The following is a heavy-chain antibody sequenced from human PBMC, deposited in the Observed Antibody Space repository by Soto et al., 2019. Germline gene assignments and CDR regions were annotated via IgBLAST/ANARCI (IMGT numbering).Heavy chain of an antibody. CDR2: ISGSGGST. D-gene: IGHD6-13*01. V-gene: IGHV3-23*01. CDR3: AKEGSSRGGAFDI. Sequence: EVQLLESGGGLVQPGGSLRLSCAASGFTFSSYAMSWVRQAPGKGLEWVSAISGSGGSTYYADSVKGRFTISRDNSKKTLYLQMTSLRAEDTAVYYCAKEGSSRGGAFDIWGQGTMVTVCS. CDR1: GFTFSSYA. J-gene: IGHJ3*02.